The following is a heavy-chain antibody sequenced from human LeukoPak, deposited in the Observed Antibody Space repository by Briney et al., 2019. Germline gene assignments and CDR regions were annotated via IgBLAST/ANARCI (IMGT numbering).Heavy chain of an antibody. CDR3: AKDFGQWLAYWYFDL. CDR2: ISWNSGSI. J-gene: IGHJ2*01. D-gene: IGHD6-19*01. Sequence: PGRSLRLSCASSGFTFDDYAMHWVRQAPGKGLEGVSGISWNSGSIGYADSVKGRFTISRDNAKNSLYLQMNSMRAEDTALYYCAKDFGQWLAYWYFDLWGRGNLVTVSS. CDR1: GFTFDDYA. V-gene: IGHV3-9*01.